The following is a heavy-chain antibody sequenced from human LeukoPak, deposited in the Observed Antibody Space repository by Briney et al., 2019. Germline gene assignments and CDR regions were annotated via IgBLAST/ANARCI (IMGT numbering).Heavy chain of an antibody. D-gene: IGHD3-10*01. CDR1: GFTFSDYW. Sequence: GGSPRLSCAGSGFTFSDYWMAWVRQAPGKGREWVANIKEDGSDKQYADSVKGRFTISRDNAENSLYLQMNSLRAEDTAVYYCARRPFGADYWGQGTLVTVSS. CDR3: ARRPFGADY. V-gene: IGHV3-7*01. CDR2: IKEDGSDK. J-gene: IGHJ4*02.